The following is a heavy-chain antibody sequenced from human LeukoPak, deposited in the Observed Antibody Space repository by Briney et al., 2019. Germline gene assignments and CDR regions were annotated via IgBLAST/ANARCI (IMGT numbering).Heavy chain of an antibody. CDR2: ISSSGSTI. CDR1: GFTFSNAW. V-gene: IGHV3-11*04. D-gene: IGHD3-10*01. Sequence: PGGSLRLSCAASGFTFSNAWMSWVRQTPGKGLEWVSYISSSGSTIYYADSVKGRFTISRDNAKNSLYLQMDSLRADDTAVYYCARSLPGEYNWFDPWGQGTLVTVSS. CDR3: ARSLPGEYNWFDP. J-gene: IGHJ5*02.